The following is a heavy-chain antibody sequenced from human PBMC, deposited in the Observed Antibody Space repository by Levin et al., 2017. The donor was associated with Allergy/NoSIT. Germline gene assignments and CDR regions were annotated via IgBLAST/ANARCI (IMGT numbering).Heavy chain of an antibody. Sequence: LSLTCAASGFTFSSYGMHWVRQAPGKGLEWVAVISYDGSNKYYADSVKGRFTISRDNSKNTLYLQMNSLRAEDTAVYYCAKDSYSSRDNWFDPWGQGTLVTVSS. V-gene: IGHV3-30*18. J-gene: IGHJ5*02. CDR2: ISYDGSNK. CDR1: GFTFSSYG. CDR3: AKDSYSSRDNWFDP. D-gene: IGHD6-13*01.